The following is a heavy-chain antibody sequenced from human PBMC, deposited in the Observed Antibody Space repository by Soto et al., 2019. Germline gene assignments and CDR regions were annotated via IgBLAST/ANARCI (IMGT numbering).Heavy chain of an antibody. Sequence: EVQLVESGGGLVKPGGSLRLSCAASGFTFSSYSMNWVRQAPGKGLEWVSSISSSSSYIYYADSVKGRFTISRDNAKNSLYLQMNSLRAEDTAVEYCARGPRDYGDYWYFDLWGRGTLVTVSS. J-gene: IGHJ2*01. V-gene: IGHV3-21*01. CDR3: ARGPRDYGDYWYFDL. D-gene: IGHD4-17*01. CDR1: GFTFSSYS. CDR2: ISSSSSYI.